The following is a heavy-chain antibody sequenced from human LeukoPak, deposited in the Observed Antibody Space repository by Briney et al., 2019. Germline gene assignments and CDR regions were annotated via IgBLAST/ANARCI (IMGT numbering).Heavy chain of an antibody. Sequence: SETLSLTCAVYRGSFSGYYWSWIRQPPGKGLEWIGEINHSGSTNYNPSLKSRVTISVDTSKNQFSLKLNSVTAADTAVYYCARGLSRTPRGGYWGQGTLVTVSS. CDR3: ARGLSRTPRGGY. CDR2: INHSGST. CDR1: RGSFSGYY. V-gene: IGHV4-34*01. J-gene: IGHJ4*02. D-gene: IGHD2-2*01.